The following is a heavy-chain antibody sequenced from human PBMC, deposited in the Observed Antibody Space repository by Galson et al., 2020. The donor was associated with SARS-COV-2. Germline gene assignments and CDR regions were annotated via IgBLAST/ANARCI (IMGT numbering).Heavy chain of an antibody. Sequence: SETLSLTCAVYGGSFSDYYWSWVRQPPGKGLEWVGKINHTGSTNYNPSLKSRVTISVDTTKNQFSLKLSSVTAADTAVYYCATSTGIAVAGNPSDYWGQGTLVTVSS. CDR2: INHTGST. CDR3: ATSTGIAVAGNPSDY. D-gene: IGHD6-19*01. J-gene: IGHJ4*02. CDR1: GGSFSDYY. V-gene: IGHV4-34*01.